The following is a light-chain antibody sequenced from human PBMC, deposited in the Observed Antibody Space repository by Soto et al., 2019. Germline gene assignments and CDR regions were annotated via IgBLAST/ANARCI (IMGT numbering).Light chain of an antibody. Sequence: SVLTQPPSASGAPGQRVTISCSGSSSNIGSNYVYWYQQLPGTAPKLLIYRNDQRPSGVPDRFSGSKSGNTASLTVSGLQAEDEAVYHCSSSYAGSNNFVFGPGTKVTV. CDR3: SSSYAGSNNFV. V-gene: IGLV1-47*01. CDR1: SSNIGSNY. J-gene: IGLJ1*01. CDR2: RND.